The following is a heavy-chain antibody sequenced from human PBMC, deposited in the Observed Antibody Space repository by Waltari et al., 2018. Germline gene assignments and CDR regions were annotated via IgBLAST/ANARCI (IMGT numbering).Heavy chain of an antibody. CDR1: GSPFTTSA. CDR2: INAGNGNT. CDR3: ARFWRRGY. D-gene: IGHD3-10*01. J-gene: IGHJ4*02. Sequence: QVQLVQSGAEVKKPGASVQVSCKASGSPFTTSAMHWVRQAPGQRLEWMGWINAGNGNTKYSQKFQGRVTITRDTSASTAYMELSSLRSEDTAVYYCARFWRRGYWGQGTLVTVSS. V-gene: IGHV1-3*01.